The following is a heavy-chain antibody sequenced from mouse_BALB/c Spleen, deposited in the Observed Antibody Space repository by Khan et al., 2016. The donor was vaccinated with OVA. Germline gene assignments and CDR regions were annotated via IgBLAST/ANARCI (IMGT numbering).Heavy chain of an antibody. CDR3: AREKDYYGSRGGFAY. CDR1: GFTFSDYG. D-gene: IGHD1-1*01. CDR2: ISNLAYSI. Sequence: EVELVESGGGLVQPGGSRKLSCAASGFTFSDYGMAWVRQAPGKGPEWVTFISNLAYSIYYADTVTGRFTIPSENDKNTLYLEMSSLRSEDTAMYYCAREKDYYGSRGGFAYWGQGTLVTGSA. J-gene: IGHJ3*01. V-gene: IGHV5-15*02.